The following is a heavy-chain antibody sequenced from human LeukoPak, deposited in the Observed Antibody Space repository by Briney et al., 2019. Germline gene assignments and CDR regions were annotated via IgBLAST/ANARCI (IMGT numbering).Heavy chain of an antibody. V-gene: IGHV4-34*01. Sequence: SETLSLTCAVYGGSFSGYYWSWIRQPPGKGLEWIGEINHSGSTNYNPSLKSRVTIPVDTSKNQFSLKLSSVPAADTAVYYCARRAKRYYGSGSPNWFDPWGKGTLVPVSS. CDR1: GGSFSGYY. CDR2: INHSGST. D-gene: IGHD3-10*01. CDR3: ARRAKRYYGSGSPNWFDP. J-gene: IGHJ5*02.